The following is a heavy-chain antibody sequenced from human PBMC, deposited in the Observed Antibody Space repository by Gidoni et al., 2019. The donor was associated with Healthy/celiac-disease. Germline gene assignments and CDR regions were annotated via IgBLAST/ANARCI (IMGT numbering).Heavy chain of an antibody. D-gene: IGHD3-3*01. CDR3: ARIGGNDFWSGYPRGWFDP. Sequence: EVQLVESGGGLVKPGGSLRLSCAASGFTFSSYSMNWVRQAPGKGLEWVSSISSSSSYIYYADSMKGRFTISRDNAKNSLYLQMNSLRAEDTAVYYCARIGGNDFWSGYPRGWFDPWGQGTLVTVSS. J-gene: IGHJ5*02. CDR2: ISSSSSYI. V-gene: IGHV3-21*01. CDR1: GFTFSSYS.